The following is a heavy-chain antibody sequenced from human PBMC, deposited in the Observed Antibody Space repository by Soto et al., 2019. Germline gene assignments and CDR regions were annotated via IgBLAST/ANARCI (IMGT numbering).Heavy chain of an antibody. CDR1: GYTFTSYG. D-gene: IGHD6-13*01. V-gene: IGHV1-18*01. CDR3: ARVLVIAADGTGAGLADY. J-gene: IGHJ4*02. CDR2: ISAYNGNT. Sequence: QVQLVQSGAEVKKPGASVKVSCKASGYTFTSYGISWVRQAPGQGLEWMGWISAYNGNTNYAQKLQGRVTMTTDTSGSTANMELRSLRSDDTAVNYWARVLVIAADGTGAGLADYWGQGTLVTVSS.